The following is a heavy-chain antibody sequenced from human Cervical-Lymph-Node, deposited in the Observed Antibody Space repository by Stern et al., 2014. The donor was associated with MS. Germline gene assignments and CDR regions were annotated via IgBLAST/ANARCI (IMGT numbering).Heavy chain of an antibody. CDR3: ATQHSSGWYAFDI. D-gene: IGHD6-19*01. V-gene: IGHV4-59*08. CDR2: FYYVGSP. Sequence: VHLVESGPGLVKSSETLSVTCTVSGGSISSYYWSWIRQPPGKGLEWIGFFYYVGSPTSNPSLRSRFTIWVDWFKNNFPIKLNSLTAADTAMYYCATQHSSGWYAFDIWGQGTMVTVSS. CDR1: GGSISSYY. J-gene: IGHJ3*02.